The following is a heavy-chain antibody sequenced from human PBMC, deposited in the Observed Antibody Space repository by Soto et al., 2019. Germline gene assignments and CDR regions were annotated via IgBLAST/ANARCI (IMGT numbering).Heavy chain of an antibody. V-gene: IGHV5-51*01. CDR3: ARIMDYYDSSGYFDL. CDR1: GYTFTNYW. Sequence: PGESLKISCKGSGYTFTNYWIGWVRQMPGKGLEWMGLIYPGDSDTRYSPSFQGQVIISVDKSISTAYLQWSSLKASDTAMYYCARIMDYYDSSGYFDLWGQGTLVTVSS. CDR2: IYPGDSDT. J-gene: IGHJ4*02. D-gene: IGHD3-22*01.